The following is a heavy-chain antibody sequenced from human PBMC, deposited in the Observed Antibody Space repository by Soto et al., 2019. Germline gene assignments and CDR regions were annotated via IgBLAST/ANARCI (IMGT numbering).Heavy chain of an antibody. CDR3: AKGRYIAVAGFSY. CDR1: GFTFSSYA. CDR2: ISGSGGST. D-gene: IGHD6-19*01. J-gene: IGHJ4*02. Sequence: EVQLLASGGGLVQPGGSLRLSCAASGFTFSSYAMSWVRQAPGKGLEWVSAISGSGGSTYYADSVKGRFTISRDNSRNTLYLQMNSLRAEDTAVYYCAKGRYIAVAGFSYWGQGTLVTVSS. V-gene: IGHV3-23*01.